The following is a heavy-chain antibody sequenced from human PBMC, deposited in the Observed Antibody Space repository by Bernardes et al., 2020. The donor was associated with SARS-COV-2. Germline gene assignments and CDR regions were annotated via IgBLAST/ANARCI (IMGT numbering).Heavy chain of an antibody. D-gene: IGHD2-15*01. CDR2: INEDGTIT. CDR1: GLTFSSFW. J-gene: IGHJ4*02. CDR3: ARDVVGKEDF. Sequence: GGSLRPSWAALGLTFSSFWLHWVRQVPGKGLGWVARINEDGTITDYAESVKGRFTISRDNAKNTLFLHMNSLRAEDSAVYYCARDVVGKEDFWGQGTLVTVSS. V-gene: IGHV3-74*01.